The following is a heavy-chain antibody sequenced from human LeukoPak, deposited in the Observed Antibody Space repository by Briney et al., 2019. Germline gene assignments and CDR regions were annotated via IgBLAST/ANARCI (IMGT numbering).Heavy chain of an antibody. CDR3: ARGLLITMIVDPADAFDI. D-gene: IGHD3-22*01. V-gene: IGHV4-61*02. Sequence: PSETLSLTCTVSGGSISSGSYYWSWIRQPAGKGLEWIGRIYTSGSTNYNPSLKSRVTISVDTSKNQFSLKLSSVTAADTAVYYCARGLLITMIVDPADAFDIWGQGTMVTVSS. CDR2: IYTSGST. J-gene: IGHJ3*02. CDR1: GGSISSGSYY.